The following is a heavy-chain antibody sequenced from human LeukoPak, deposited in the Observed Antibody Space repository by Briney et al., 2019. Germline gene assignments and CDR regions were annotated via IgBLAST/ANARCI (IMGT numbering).Heavy chain of an antibody. CDR2: ISSSSSYI. D-gene: IGHD2-21*02. CDR3: ALSAIQAPHFDY. J-gene: IGHJ4*02. V-gene: IGHV3-21*01. Sequence: GGSLRLSCAASGFTFSSYSMNWVRQAPGKGLEWVSSISSSSSYIYYADSVKGRFTISRDNAKNSLYLQMNSLRAEDTAVYYCALSAIQAPHFDYWGQGTLVTVSS. CDR1: GFTFSSYS.